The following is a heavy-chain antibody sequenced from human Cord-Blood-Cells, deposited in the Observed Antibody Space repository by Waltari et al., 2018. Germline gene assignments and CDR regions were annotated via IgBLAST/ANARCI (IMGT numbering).Heavy chain of an antibody. CDR3: ARDSGLSPYSSSSYPFDY. D-gene: IGHD6-6*01. J-gene: IGHJ4*02. CDR2: IIPIFGTA. Sequence: QVQLVQSGAEVKKPGSSVKVSCKASGGTFSSYAISWARQAPGQGLEWMGGIIPIFGTANYAQKFQGRVTITADESTSTAYMELSSLRSEDTAVYYCARDSGLSPYSSSSYPFDYWGQGTLVTVSS. V-gene: IGHV1-69*12. CDR1: GGTFSSYA.